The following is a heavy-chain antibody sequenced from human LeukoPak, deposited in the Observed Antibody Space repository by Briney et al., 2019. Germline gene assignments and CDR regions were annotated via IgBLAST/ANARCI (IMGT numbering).Heavy chain of an antibody. Sequence: RGSLRLSCAASGFTFSSYAMHWVRQAPGKGLEWVAVISYDGSNKYSVKGRFTISRDNSKNTLYLQMNSLRAEDTAVYYCARAAAIGPPDAFDIWGQGTMVTVSS. D-gene: IGHD5-18*01. V-gene: IGHV3-30*04. CDR2: ISYDGSNK. CDR3: ARAAAIGPPDAFDI. CDR1: GFTFSSYA. J-gene: IGHJ3*02.